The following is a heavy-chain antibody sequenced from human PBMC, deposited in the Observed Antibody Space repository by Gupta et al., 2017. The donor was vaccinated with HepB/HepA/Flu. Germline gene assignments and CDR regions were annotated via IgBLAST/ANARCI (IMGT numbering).Heavy chain of an antibody. J-gene: IGHJ4*02. D-gene: IGHD3-22*01. CDR3: ARQRGHYYDSRGYYDY. Sequence: EVQLVQSGAEVKKPGESLKLSCAGSGSSFTTYWIAWVRQMPGKGLEWMGIIFPGDSDTKYSPSFQGQVTISADTSISTAYLQWSSLKASDTAIYYCARQRGHYYDSRGYYDYWGQGTLVTVSS. CDR2: IFPGDSDT. V-gene: IGHV5-51*01. CDR1: GSSFTTYW.